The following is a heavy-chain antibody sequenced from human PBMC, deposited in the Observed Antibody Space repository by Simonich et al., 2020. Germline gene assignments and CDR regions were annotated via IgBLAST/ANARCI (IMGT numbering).Heavy chain of an antibody. CDR2: SNSVRSSA. V-gene: IGHV3-74*01. Sequence: EVQLVESGGGLVQPGGSLRLSCAASGFTFSSYWMHWVRQAPGKGRGGSSGSNSVRSSASYADSVKGRFTISRDNAKNTLYLQMNSLRAEDTAVYYCARDYSNYDAFDIWGQGTMVTVSS. CDR3: ARDYSNYDAFDI. CDR1: GFTFSSYW. J-gene: IGHJ3*02. D-gene: IGHD4-4*01.